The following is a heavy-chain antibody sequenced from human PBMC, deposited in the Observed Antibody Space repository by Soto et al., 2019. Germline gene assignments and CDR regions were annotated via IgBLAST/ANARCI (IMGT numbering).Heavy chain of an antibody. CDR2: IWYDGSNK. CDR3: AREGGYCSGGSCYYWYFDL. J-gene: IGHJ2*01. Sequence: QVQLVESGGGVVQPGRSLRLSCAASGFTFSSYGMHWVRQAPGKGLEWVAVIWYDGSNKYYADSVKGRFTISRDNSKNTLYLQMNSLRAEDTAVYYCAREGGYCSGGSCYYWYFDLWGRGTLVTVSS. V-gene: IGHV3-33*01. CDR1: GFTFSSYG. D-gene: IGHD2-15*01.